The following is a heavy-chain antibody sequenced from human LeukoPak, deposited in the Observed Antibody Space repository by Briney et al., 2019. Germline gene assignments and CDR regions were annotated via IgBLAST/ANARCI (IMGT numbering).Heavy chain of an antibody. CDR3: TRGPPRRCSGVTCYPY. CDR2: INPNSGGT. Sequence: ASVKVSCKASGYIFTAYYIHWVRQAPGQGLEWMGWINPNSGGTTFAQTFQDRVTMTRDTSISTVYMELSSLRSDDTAVYYCTRGPPRRCSGVTCYPYWGQGTLVTVSS. V-gene: IGHV1-2*02. J-gene: IGHJ4*02. D-gene: IGHD2-15*01. CDR1: GYIFTAYY.